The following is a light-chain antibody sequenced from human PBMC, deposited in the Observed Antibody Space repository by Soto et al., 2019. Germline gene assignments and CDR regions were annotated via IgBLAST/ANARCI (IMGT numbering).Light chain of an antibody. Sequence: EIVLTQSPGTVALAGGERATLSFRASKSVSDLAWYQQKPGQAPRLLIYGPSTRATGIPDRVSGSGSGTAFTLTIRGLEPEDFAVYYCQQYGSSPWTFGQGTKVDIK. CDR3: QQYGSSPWT. J-gene: IGKJ1*01. CDR1: KSVSD. CDR2: GPS. V-gene: IGKV3-20*01.